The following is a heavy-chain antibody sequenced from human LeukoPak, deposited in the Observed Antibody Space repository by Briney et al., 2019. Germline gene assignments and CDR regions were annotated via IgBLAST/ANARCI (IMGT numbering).Heavy chain of an antibody. D-gene: IGHD6-6*01. V-gene: IGHV3-21*01. Sequence: GSLRLSCAASGFTFSSYSMNWVRQAPGKGLEWVSSISSSSSYIYYADSVKGRFTISRDNAKNSLYLQMNSLRAEDTAVYYCARGRIAARRGDFDYWGQGTLVTVSS. CDR3: ARGRIAARRGDFDY. CDR1: GFTFSSYS. J-gene: IGHJ4*02. CDR2: ISSSSSYI.